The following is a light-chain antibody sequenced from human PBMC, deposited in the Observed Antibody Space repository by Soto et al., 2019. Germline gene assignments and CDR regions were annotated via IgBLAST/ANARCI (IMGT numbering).Light chain of an antibody. CDR3: QQYGSSPLFT. V-gene: IGKV3-20*01. Sequence: EIVLTQSPGTLSLSPGERATLSCRASQSVSSSYLAWYQQKPGQAPRLLIYGASSRATGIPDRFSRSGSGTDFTLTISRLEPEDFAVYYCQQYGSSPLFTFGPGTQVDIK. CDR2: GAS. J-gene: IGKJ3*01. CDR1: QSVSSSY.